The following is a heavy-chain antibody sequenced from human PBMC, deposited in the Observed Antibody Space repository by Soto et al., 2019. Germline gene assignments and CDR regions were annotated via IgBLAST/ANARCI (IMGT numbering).Heavy chain of an antibody. V-gene: IGHV4-59*01. J-gene: IGHJ4*02. CDR3: ARDRAYYDSNGFYFDH. D-gene: IGHD3-22*01. CDR2: IYDSGFT. Sequence: XETRGLSCTLSCDFIRNYHWSWIRQPPGKGLEWIGYIYDSGFTNYNPSLKSRVTISADTSKNQFSLKLTSVTAADTAVYYCARDRAYYDSNGFYFDHWGQGTLVTVSS. CDR1: CDFIRNYH.